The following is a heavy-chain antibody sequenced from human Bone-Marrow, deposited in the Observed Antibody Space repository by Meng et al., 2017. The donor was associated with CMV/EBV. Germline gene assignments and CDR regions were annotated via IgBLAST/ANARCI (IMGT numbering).Heavy chain of an antibody. V-gene: IGHV3-53*05. CDR3: AREARYNWNYGDY. J-gene: IGHJ4*02. Sequence: GESLKISCAASGFTVSSNYMSWVRQAPGKGLEWVSVIYSGGSTYYADSVKGRFTISRDNSKNTLYLQMNSLRAEDTAVYYCAREARYNWNYGDYWGQGTLVTVSS. CDR1: GFTVSSNY. CDR2: IYSGGST. D-gene: IGHD1-20*01.